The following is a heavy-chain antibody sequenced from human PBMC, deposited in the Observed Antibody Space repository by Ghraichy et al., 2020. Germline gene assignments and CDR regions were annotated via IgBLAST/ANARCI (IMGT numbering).Heavy chain of an antibody. D-gene: IGHD4-23*01. CDR1: GGSFSGYY. V-gene: IGHV4-34*01. Sequence: SETLSLTCAVYGGSFSGYYWSWIRQPPGKGLEWIGEINHSGSTNYNPSLKSRVTISVDTSKNQFSLKLSSVTAADTAVYYCARAQLRFLDYWGQGTLVTVSS. J-gene: IGHJ4*02. CDR3: ARAQLRFLDY. CDR2: INHSGST.